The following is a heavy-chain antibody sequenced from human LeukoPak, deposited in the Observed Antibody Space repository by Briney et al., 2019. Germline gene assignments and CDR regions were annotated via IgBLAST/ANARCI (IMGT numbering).Heavy chain of an antibody. V-gene: IGHV1-8*01. CDR2: MNPNSGNT. CDR3: ARGRTMVPSRTPWFDP. CDR1: GYTFTSYD. Sequence: GASVKVSCKASGYTFTSYDINWVRQATGQGLEWMGWMNPNSGNTGYAQKFQGRVTMTRNTPISTAYMELSSLRSEDTAVYYCARGRTMVPSRTPWFDPWGQGTLVTVSS. J-gene: IGHJ5*02. D-gene: IGHD3-10*01.